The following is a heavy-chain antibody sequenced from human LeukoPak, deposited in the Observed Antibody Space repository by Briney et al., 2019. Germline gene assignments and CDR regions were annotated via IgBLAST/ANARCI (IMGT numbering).Heavy chain of an antibody. V-gene: IGHV3-23*01. Sequence: GGSLRLSCAASGFTFSSYAMHWVRQAPGKGLEWVSSISGGGVATYYADSVKGRFTISRDNSKNTLYVLMNSLRAEDTAVYYCAKAARFPVSYFDYWGQGTLVTVSP. CDR1: GFTFSSYA. J-gene: IGHJ4*02. CDR2: ISGGGVAT. D-gene: IGHD3-3*01. CDR3: AKAARFPVSYFDY.